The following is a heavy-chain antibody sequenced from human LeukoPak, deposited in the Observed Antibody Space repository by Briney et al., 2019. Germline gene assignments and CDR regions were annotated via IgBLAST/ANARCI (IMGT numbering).Heavy chain of an antibody. CDR1: GGSISSGGYS. Sequence: SETLSLTCAVSGGSISSGGYSWSWIRQPPGKGLEWIGYIYHSGSTYHNPSLKSRVTISVDRSKNQFSLKLSSVTAADTAVYYCARGGIAAAGKGRWFDPWGQGTLVTVSS. J-gene: IGHJ5*02. CDR3: ARGGIAAAGKGRWFDP. CDR2: IYHSGST. D-gene: IGHD6-13*01. V-gene: IGHV4-30-2*01.